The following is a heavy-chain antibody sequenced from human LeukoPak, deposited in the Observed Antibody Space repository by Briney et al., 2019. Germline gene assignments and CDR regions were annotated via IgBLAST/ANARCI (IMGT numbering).Heavy chain of an antibody. D-gene: IGHD5-18*01. J-gene: IGHJ4*02. CDR3: AKGGSYGYYFDY. V-gene: IGHV3-30*18. CDR1: GFTFSNYG. Sequence: PGGSLSLSCAASGFTFSNYGMHGVRQAPGKGLEWVAVITYDGSDKDYADYGKGRSTISRDNSKNTLYLQMNSLRPEDTAVYYCAKGGSYGYYFDYWGQGTLVTVSS. CDR2: ITYDGSDK.